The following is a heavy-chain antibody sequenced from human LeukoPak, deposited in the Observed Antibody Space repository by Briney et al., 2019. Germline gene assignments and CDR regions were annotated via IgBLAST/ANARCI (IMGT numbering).Heavy chain of an antibody. CDR2: INPNSGGT. D-gene: IGHD4-17*01. V-gene: IGHV1-2*06. CDR1: GYTFTGYY. CDR3: ASSGEATVTDAEYFQH. J-gene: IGHJ1*01. Sequence: GASVKVPCKASGYTFTGYYMHWVRQAPGQGLEWMGRINPNSGGTNYAQKFQGRVTMTRDTSISTAYMELSRLRSDDTAVYYCASSGEATVTDAEYFQHWGQGTLVTVSS.